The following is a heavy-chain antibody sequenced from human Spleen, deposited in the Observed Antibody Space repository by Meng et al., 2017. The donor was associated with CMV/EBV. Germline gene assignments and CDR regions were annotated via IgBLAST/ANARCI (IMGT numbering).Heavy chain of an antibody. V-gene: IGHV3-23*01. CDR3: AKGDWSGTDPYYFDY. D-gene: IGHD3-3*01. J-gene: IGHJ4*02. CDR1: GFIFNNYW. Sequence: GGSLRLSCATSGFIFNNYWMSWVRQAPGKGLEWVSAVSGSGGSTYYADSVKGRFTISRDNPKNMLYLQMNSLRAEDTAVYYCAKGDWSGTDPYYFDYWGQGTLVTVSS. CDR2: VSGSGGST.